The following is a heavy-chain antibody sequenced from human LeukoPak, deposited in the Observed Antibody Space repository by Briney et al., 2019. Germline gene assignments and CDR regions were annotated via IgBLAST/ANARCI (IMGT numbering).Heavy chain of an antibody. Sequence: GGSLRLSCAASGFTFSTFALSWVRQAPGKGLEWVSGVSYTRVATYYADSVKGRFTTSRDNSENILYLQMNGLRAEDTAVYFCAKAFREFGTSSSYSSFDSWGQGTMVTVS. CDR1: GFTFSTFA. CDR3: AKAFREFGTSSSYSSFDS. V-gene: IGHV3-23*01. CDR2: VSYTRVAT. D-gene: IGHD5-18*01. J-gene: IGHJ3*01.